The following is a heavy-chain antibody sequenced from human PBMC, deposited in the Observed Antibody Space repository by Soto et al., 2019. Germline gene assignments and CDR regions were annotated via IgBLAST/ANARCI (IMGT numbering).Heavy chain of an antibody. J-gene: IGHJ4*02. CDR1: GDTVSKYG. V-gene: IGHV1-18*01. CDR3: ASATSIAVAGKET. CDR2: ISFYNGHT. Sequence: QVQLVQAGGEVKKPGASVKVSCKASGDTVSKYGISWVRQAPGQGLEWMGWISFYNGHTNYALKFQDRIPITTDPSTSTASMELRSLTTDDAAVYFCASATSIAVAGKETWGQGTLVTVSS. D-gene: IGHD6-19*01.